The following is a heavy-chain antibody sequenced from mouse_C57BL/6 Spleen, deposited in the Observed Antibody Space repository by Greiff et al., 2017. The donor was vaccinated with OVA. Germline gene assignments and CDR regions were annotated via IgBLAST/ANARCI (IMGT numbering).Heavy chain of an antibody. D-gene: IGHD4-1*01. V-gene: IGHV2-5*01. CDR1: GFSLTSYG. CDR2: IWRGGST. CDR3: AKKGGAGPWFAY. Sequence: VQVVESGPGLVQPSQSLSITCTVSGFSLTSYGVHWVRQSPGKGLEWLGVIWRGGSTDYNAAFMSRLSITKDNSKSQVFFKMNSLQADDTAIYYCAKKGGAGPWFAYWGQGTLVTVSA. J-gene: IGHJ3*01.